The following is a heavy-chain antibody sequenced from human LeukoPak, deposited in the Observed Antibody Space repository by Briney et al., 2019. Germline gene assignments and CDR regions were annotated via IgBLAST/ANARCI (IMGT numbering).Heavy chain of an antibody. D-gene: IGHD6-13*01. CDR3: ARGHSSSWPTIDY. CDR1: GFTFSSYN. J-gene: IGHJ4*02. CDR2: ISSGSSTM. Sequence: PGGSLRLSCAASGFTFSSYNMNWVRQAPGKGLEWLSYISSGSSTMYYAGSVKGRFTISRDNAKSSLYLQMNSLRDEDTAVYYCARGHSSSWPTIDYWGQGTLVTVSS. V-gene: IGHV3-48*02.